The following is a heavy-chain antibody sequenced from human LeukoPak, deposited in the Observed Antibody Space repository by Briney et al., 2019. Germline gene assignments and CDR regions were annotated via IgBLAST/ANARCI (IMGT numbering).Heavy chain of an antibody. Sequence: TGGSLRLSCAASGFTFSDYYMSWIRQAPGKGLEWVSYISDSGSNTYYGDSVKGRFTVSRDNAKNSLYLQMNSLRVEDTAVYYCAKHGFRTWIQFWGQGTLVTVSS. D-gene: IGHD5-18*01. CDR1: GFTFSDYY. V-gene: IGHV3-11*01. CDR3: AKHGFRTWIQF. J-gene: IGHJ4*02. CDR2: ISDSGSNT.